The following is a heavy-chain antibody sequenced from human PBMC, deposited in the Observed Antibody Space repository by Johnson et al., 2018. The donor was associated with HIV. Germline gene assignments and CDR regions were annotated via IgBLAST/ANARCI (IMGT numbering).Heavy chain of an antibody. CDR2: IRYDGDNK. Sequence: QVHLVESGGGVVQPGGSLRLSCAAFGFTFSYYGMHWVRQAPGKGLEWVAFIRYDGDNKYYGDSVKGRFTISRDNSKDTLYLQMNGLRPEDTAVYYCAKDEAQTLASAGRDAFDIWGQGTMVTVSS. CDR3: AKDEAQTLASAGRDAFDI. D-gene: IGHD6-13*01. V-gene: IGHV3-30*02. CDR1: GFTFSYYG. J-gene: IGHJ3*02.